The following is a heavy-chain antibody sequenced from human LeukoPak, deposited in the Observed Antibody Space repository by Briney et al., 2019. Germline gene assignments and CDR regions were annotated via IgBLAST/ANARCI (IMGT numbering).Heavy chain of an antibody. J-gene: IGHJ6*03. Sequence: ASVKVSCKASGYTFTDYYIHWVRQAPGQGLEWMGWIDPKSGGTSFAQKFQGSVTMTRDTSISTAHIELSRLKYDDTAVYYCARGSGFQYRGITTNYYMDVWGKGTTVTVSS. CDR2: IDPKSGGT. D-gene: IGHD3-22*01. V-gene: IGHV1-2*02. CDR3: ARGSGFQYRGITTNYYMDV. CDR1: GYTFTDYY.